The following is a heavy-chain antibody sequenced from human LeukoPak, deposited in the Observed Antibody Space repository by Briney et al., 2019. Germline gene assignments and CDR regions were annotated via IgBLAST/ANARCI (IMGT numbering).Heavy chain of an antibody. D-gene: IGHD6-6*01. CDR1: GYTFTSYD. V-gene: IGHV1-8*01. CDR3: VRRVSSSLYYYYYMDV. Sequence: ASVKVSCKASGYTFTSYDINWVRQAAGQGVEWMGWMNPNSVNTGYAHKFPCRVTMTRNTSISTAYMELSSLRSEDTAMYYCVRRVSSSLYYYYYMDVWGKGTTVTVSS. CDR2: MNPNSVNT. J-gene: IGHJ6*03.